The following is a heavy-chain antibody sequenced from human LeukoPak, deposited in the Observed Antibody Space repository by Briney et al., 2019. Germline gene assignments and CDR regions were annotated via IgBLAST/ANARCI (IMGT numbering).Heavy chain of an antibody. CDR3: AMDTAMQFDY. V-gene: IGHV3-48*03. J-gene: IGHJ4*02. CDR1: GFTFSSYE. Sequence: GGSLRLSCAASGFTFSSYEMNWVRQAPGKGLEWVSYISSSGSTIYYADSVKGRFTIPRDNAKNSLYLQMNSLRAEDTAVYYCAMDTAMQFDYWGQGTLVTVSS. D-gene: IGHD5-18*01. CDR2: ISSSGSTI.